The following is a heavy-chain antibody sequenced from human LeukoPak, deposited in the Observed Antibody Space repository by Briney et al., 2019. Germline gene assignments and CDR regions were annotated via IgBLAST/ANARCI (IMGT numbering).Heavy chain of an antibody. CDR1: GFTFSTYS. D-gene: IGHD4-17*01. V-gene: IGHV3-21*01. CDR2: ISSSSTYI. CDR3: ASISVTTVYFDY. J-gene: IGHJ4*02. Sequence: GGSLRLSCAASGFTFSTYSMNWVGQAPGKGLKWVSSISSSSTYIYYADSVKGRFTISRDTSKNTLYLQMNSLRAEDTAVYYCASISVTTVYFDYWGQGTLVTVSS.